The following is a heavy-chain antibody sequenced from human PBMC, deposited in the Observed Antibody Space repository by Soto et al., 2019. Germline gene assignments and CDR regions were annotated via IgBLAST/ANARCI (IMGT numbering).Heavy chain of an antibody. V-gene: IGHV5-51*01. Sequence: GESLKISCKGSGYTFTDYWIGWVRQLPGKGLEWMGIIYPGDSDTRYSPSFQGHVTITVDKSTSTAYLQWHTLKASDTAMYYWARRLSNFLFFFYAMDVWGQGTTVTVS. CDR1: GYTFTDYW. J-gene: IGHJ6*02. D-gene: IGHD2-21*01. CDR2: IYPGDSDT. CDR3: ARRLSNFLFFFYAMDV.